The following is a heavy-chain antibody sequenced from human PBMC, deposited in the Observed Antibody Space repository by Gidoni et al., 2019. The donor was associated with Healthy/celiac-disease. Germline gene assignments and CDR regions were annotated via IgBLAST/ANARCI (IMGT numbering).Heavy chain of an antibody. D-gene: IGHD1-26*01. J-gene: IGHJ4*02. Sequence: QVQLVQSGAEVKKPGSSVKVSCQASGGTFSSYAISWVRQAPGQGLEWMGRIIPILGIANYAQKFQGRVTITADKSTSTAYMELSSLRSEDTAVYYCASFAGPNIVGATKYFDYWGQGTLVTVSS. CDR3: ASFAGPNIVGATKYFDY. CDR2: IIPILGIA. V-gene: IGHV1-69*09. CDR1: GGTFSSYA.